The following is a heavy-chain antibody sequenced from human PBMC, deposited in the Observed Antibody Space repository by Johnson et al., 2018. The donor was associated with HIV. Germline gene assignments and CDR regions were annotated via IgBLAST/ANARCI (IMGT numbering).Heavy chain of an antibody. D-gene: IGHD1-26*01. J-gene: IGHJ3*02. CDR1: GFTFSSYV. CDR3: ATSGRHFAFDI. Sequence: QVQLVESGGGVVQPGRSLRLSCAASGFTFSSYVMHWVRQAPGKGLEWVAVISYDGSNKYYADSVKGRFTISRDDSKNTLYLQMSSLRAEDTAVYYCATSGRHFAFDIWGQGTMVTVSS. V-gene: IGHV3-30*03. CDR2: ISYDGSNK.